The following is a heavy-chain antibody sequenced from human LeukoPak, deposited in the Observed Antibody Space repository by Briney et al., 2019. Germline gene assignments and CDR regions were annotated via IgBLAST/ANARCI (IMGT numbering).Heavy chain of an antibody. Sequence: GGSLRLSCAASGFTFDDYGMSWVRQAPGKGLEWVSGINWNGGSTGYADSVKGRFTISRDNAKNSLYLQMNSLRAEDTALYYCAGERGYYGSGSYYFDYWGQGTLVTVSS. CDR3: AGERGYYGSGSYYFDY. V-gene: IGHV3-20*04. J-gene: IGHJ4*02. D-gene: IGHD3-10*01. CDR2: INWNGGST. CDR1: GFTFDDYG.